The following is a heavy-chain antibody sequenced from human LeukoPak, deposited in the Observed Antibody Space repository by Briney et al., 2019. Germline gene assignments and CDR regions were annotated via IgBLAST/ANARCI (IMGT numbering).Heavy chain of an antibody. CDR3: ARDNYGSGSHAPGVWFDP. V-gene: IGHV4-30-4*01. CDR1: GGSISSGDYY. J-gene: IGHJ5*02. D-gene: IGHD3-10*01. Sequence: SETLSLTCTVSGGSISSGDYYWSWIRQPPGKGLEWIGYIYYSGSTYYNPSLKSRVTISVDTSKNQCSLKLSSVTAADTAVYYCARDNYGSGSHAPGVWFDPWGQGTLVTVSS. CDR2: IYYSGST.